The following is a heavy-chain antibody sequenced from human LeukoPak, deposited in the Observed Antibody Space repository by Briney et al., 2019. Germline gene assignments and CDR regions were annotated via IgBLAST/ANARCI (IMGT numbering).Heavy chain of an antibody. CDR2: ISGSGGST. CDR1: GFTFSSYA. Sequence: GGSLRLSCAASGFTFSSYAMSWVRQAPGKGLAWVSAISGSGGSTYYADSVKGRFSISRDNSENTLYLQMNSLRAEDTAVYYCAKMGSLTGDRGWFDPWGQGTLVTVSS. D-gene: IGHD7-27*01. CDR3: AKMGSLTGDRGWFDP. V-gene: IGHV3-23*01. J-gene: IGHJ5*02.